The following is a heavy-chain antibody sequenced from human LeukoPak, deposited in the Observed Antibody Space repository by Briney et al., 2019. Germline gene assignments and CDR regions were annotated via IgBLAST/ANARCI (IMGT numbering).Heavy chain of an antibody. D-gene: IGHD1-26*01. CDR1: GGSIRSYH. V-gene: IGHV4-59*12. Sequence: SETLSLTCTVSGGSIRSYHWSWIRQPPGKRLEWIGYIYDSGSTNYNPSLKSRVTISVDTSKNQFSLELSSLTAADTAIYYCARGGIVGAAYFDYWGQGTLVTVSS. CDR3: ARGGIVGAAYFDY. CDR2: IYDSGST. J-gene: IGHJ4*02.